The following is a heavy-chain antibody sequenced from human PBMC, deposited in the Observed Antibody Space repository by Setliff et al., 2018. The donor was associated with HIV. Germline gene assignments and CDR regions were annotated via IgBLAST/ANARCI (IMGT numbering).Heavy chain of an antibody. V-gene: IGHV4-39*02. Sequence: PSETLSLTCTVSGGSISNSNYFWGWIRQPPGKGLEWIGRIYSSGSTYYQPSLQGRVSMSIDSSKNHFSLSLRYVTAADTAVYYRARSFSGRYFWSGYYTGPDPKGENAFDIWGQGTMVTVSS. D-gene: IGHD3-3*01. CDR3: ARSFSGRYFWSGYYTGPDPKGENAFDI. CDR1: GGSISNSNYF. J-gene: IGHJ3*02. CDR2: IYSSGST.